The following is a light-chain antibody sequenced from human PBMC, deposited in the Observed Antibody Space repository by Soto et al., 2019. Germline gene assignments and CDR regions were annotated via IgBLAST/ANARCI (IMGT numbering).Light chain of an antibody. J-gene: IGKJ1*01. V-gene: IGKV3-20*01. CDR2: GES. CDR1: QSISSN. Sequence: ETLMTQSPANLSLSPEDTATLSCRARQSISSNLAWYQQKTGQAPRIVIYGESIWATGIPARFSGSGSGTDFTLTICRLEPEDFAGYYCQKYGSSPWTCGQGTKVDIK. CDR3: QKYGSSPWT.